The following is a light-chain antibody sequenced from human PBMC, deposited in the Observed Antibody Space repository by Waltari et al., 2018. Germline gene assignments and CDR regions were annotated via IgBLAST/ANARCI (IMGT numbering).Light chain of an antibody. J-gene: IGKJ3*01. Sequence: EIVLTQSQSTLSLSAGERATLSCRATQIMSSSYIAWYQQKPGQAPRLLIYGASSRAAGIPDRFSGSGSGTDFTLTISRLEPEDFAVYYCQQYHAFGPGTKVDLK. V-gene: IGKV3-20*01. CDR2: GAS. CDR3: QQYHA. CDR1: QIMSSSY.